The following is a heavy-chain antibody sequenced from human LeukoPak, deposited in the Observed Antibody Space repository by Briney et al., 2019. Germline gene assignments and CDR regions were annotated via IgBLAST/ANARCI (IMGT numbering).Heavy chain of an antibody. J-gene: IGHJ4*02. CDR3: AAQYSGYVRLDY. V-gene: IGHV4-34*01. CDR2: IXHXGSX. D-gene: IGHD5-12*01. Sequence: KPSETLSLTCAXXGXXXXXXXXXXXXXPXXXXLXXIXEIXHXGSXXYNXSLKXRXTISXDTSKNQFSLKLSSVTAADTAVYXCAAQYSGYVRLDYWGQGTLVTVSS. CDR1: GXXXXXXX.